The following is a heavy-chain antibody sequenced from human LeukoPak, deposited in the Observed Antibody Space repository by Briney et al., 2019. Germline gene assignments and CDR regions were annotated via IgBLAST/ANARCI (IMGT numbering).Heavy chain of an antibody. Sequence: ASVKVSCKASGYTFTSYDINWVRQATGQGLEWMGWMNPNSGNTGYAQKFQGRVTMTRNTSISTAYMELSSLRSEDTAVYYCSQMGYYYDSSGGKYYFDYWGQGAWSPSPQ. V-gene: IGHV1-8*01. CDR2: MNPNSGNT. D-gene: IGHD3-22*01. CDR3: SQMGYYYDSSGGKYYFDY. J-gene: IGHJ4*02. CDR1: GYTFTSYD.